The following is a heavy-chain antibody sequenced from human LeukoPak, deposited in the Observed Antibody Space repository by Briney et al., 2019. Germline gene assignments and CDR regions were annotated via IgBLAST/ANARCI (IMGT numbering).Heavy chain of an antibody. CDR2: IYTSGST. Sequence: PSESLSLTCTVYGGSISSYYLSWIRQPAGKGLEWIGRIYTSGSTNYNPSLKSRVTMSVDTSKNQFSLKLSCVTAADTAVYCCAGDYSVSPSFDYWGQGTLVTVSS. CDR1: GGSISSYY. D-gene: IGHD5/OR15-5a*01. V-gene: IGHV4-4*07. CDR3: AGDYSVSPSFDY. J-gene: IGHJ4*02.